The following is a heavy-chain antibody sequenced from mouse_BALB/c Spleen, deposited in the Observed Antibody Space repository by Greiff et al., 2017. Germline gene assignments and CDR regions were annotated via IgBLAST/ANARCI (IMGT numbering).Heavy chain of an antibody. CDR1: GYSITSDYA. J-gene: IGHJ2*01. Sequence: EVKLLESGPGLVKPSQSLSLTCTVTGYSITSDYAWNWIRQFPGNKLEWMGYISYSGSTSYNPSLKSRISITRDTSKNQFFLQLNSVTTEDTATYYCARSGDGYYYFDYWGQGTTLTVSS. CDR2: ISYSGST. V-gene: IGHV3-2*02. CDR3: ARSGDGYYYFDY. D-gene: IGHD2-3*01.